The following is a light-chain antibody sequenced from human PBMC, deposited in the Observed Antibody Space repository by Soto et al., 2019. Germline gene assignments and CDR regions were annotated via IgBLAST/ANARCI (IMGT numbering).Light chain of an antibody. J-gene: IGKJ2*01. CDR2: GAS. V-gene: IGKV3-20*01. CDR3: HQYDAGPYT. Sequence: EIVLTQSPGTLSLSPGERATLSCRASQSVSSTYLIWYQQKPAQAPRLLIYGASRRATGVPDRFSGGGSGTDFTLTISSLQSEDFAVYHCHQYDAGPYTFGQGTKVDIK. CDR1: QSVSSTY.